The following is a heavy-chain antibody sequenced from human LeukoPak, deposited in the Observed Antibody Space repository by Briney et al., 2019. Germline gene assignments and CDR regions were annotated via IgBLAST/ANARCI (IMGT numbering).Heavy chain of an antibody. CDR1: GFTFSSYS. D-gene: IGHD2-2*01. Sequence: GGSLRLSCAASGFTFSSYSMNWVRQAPGEGLEWVSSISSSSSYIYYADSVKGRFTLSRDNAKNSLYLQMNSLRAEDKAVYYCARENIVVVPAAMFHYYYGMDVWGQGTTVTVSS. CDR3: ARENIVVVPAAMFHYYYGMDV. J-gene: IGHJ6*02. CDR2: ISSSSSYI. V-gene: IGHV3-21*01.